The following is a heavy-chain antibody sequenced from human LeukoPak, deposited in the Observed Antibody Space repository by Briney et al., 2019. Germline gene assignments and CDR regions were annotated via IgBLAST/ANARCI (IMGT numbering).Heavy chain of an antibody. CDR3: TRAALGYYYDSSGYYYYFDY. CDR1: GFTFSGSA. CDR2: IRSKANSYAT. J-gene: IGHJ4*02. Sequence: VGSLRLSCAASGFTFSGSAMPWVRQASGKGLEWVGRIRSKANSYATAYAASVKGRFTISRDDSKNTAYLQMNSLKTEDTAVYYCTRAALGYYYDSSGYYYYFDYWGQGTLVTVSS. V-gene: IGHV3-73*01. D-gene: IGHD3-22*01.